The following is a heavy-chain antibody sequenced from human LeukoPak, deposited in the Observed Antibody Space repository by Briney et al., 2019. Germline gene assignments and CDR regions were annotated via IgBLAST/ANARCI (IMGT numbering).Heavy chain of an antibody. V-gene: IGHV3-48*01. CDR1: GFTLSSYS. D-gene: IGHD1-1*01. CDR2: LSSSTSTI. CDR3: ARVLLERPGIDSFDI. J-gene: IGHJ3*02. Sequence: PGGSLRLSCAASGFTLSSYSMEWVRRAPGEGLEWVSHLSSSTSTIYYADSVKGRFTISRDNAKNSLYLQMNSLRAEDTAIYYCARVLLERPGIDSFDIWGRGTMVTVSS.